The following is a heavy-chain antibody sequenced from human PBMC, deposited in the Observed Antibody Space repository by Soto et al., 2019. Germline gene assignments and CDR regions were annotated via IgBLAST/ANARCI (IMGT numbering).Heavy chain of an antibody. V-gene: IGHV3-33*01. J-gene: IGHJ4*02. CDR1: GFTFSSYG. CDR3: ARDHRSLAVADPDY. Sequence: QVQLVESGGGVVQPGRSLRLSCAASGFTFSSYGMHWVRQAPGKGLEWVAVIWYDGSNKYYADSVKGRFTISRDNSKNTLYLQMNSLRAEDTAVYYCARDHRSLAVADPDYWGQGTLVTVSS. D-gene: IGHD6-19*01. CDR2: IWYDGSNK.